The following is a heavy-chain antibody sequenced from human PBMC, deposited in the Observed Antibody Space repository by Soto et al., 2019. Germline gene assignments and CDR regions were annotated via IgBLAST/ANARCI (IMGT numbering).Heavy chain of an antibody. D-gene: IGHD2-15*01. J-gene: IGHJ4*02. CDR2: ISYDGSNK. V-gene: IGHV3-30-3*01. Sequence: QVQLVESGGGVVQPGRSLRLSCAASGFTFSSYAMHWVRQAPGKGLEWVAVISYDGSNKYYADSVKGRFTISRDNSKNTLYLQMNSLRAEDTAVYYCARDSDCYAFDYWGQGTLVTVSS. CDR1: GFTFSSYA. CDR3: ARDSDCYAFDY.